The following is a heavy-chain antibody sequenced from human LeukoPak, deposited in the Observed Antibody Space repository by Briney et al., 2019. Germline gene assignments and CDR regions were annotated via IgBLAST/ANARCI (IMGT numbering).Heavy chain of an antibody. V-gene: IGHV4-61*02. J-gene: IGHJ4*02. CDR2: IYTSGST. Sequence: SQTLSLTCTVSGGSISSGSYYWSWIRQPAGKGLEWIGRIYTSGSTNYNPPLKSRVTISVDTSKNQFSLKLSSVTAADTAVYYCAREDGIWGQGTLVTVSS. CDR3: AREDGI. CDR1: GGSISSGSYY.